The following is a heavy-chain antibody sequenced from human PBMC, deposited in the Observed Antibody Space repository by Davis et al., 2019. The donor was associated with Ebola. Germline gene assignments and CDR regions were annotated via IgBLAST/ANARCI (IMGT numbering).Heavy chain of an antibody. D-gene: IGHD3-10*01. CDR1: GYTFTSYA. CDR3: ARGSGAAHYYFDY. Sequence: ASVKVSCKASGYTFTSYAMHWVRQAPGQRLEWMGWINAGNGNTKYSQKFQGRVTITRDTSASTAYMELSSLRSEDTAVYYCARGSGAAHYYFDYWGQGTLVTVSS. V-gene: IGHV1-3*01. CDR2: INAGNGNT. J-gene: IGHJ4*02.